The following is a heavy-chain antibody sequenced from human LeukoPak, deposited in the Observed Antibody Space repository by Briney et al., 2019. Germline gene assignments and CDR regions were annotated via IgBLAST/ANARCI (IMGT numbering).Heavy chain of an antibody. CDR2: TWVDGTKK. CDR1: GFNLRNYD. Sequence: PGRSLRLSCAAAGFNLRNYDMDWVRQVPGKWLEWVAATWVDGTKKYYGESVKGRFTISRDDSTKMLYLQMNSLKDEDTAVYYCARERAGQDWDFDLWGRGTLVTVSS. CDR3: ARERAGQDWDFDL. D-gene: IGHD3-10*01. V-gene: IGHV3-33*01. J-gene: IGHJ2*01.